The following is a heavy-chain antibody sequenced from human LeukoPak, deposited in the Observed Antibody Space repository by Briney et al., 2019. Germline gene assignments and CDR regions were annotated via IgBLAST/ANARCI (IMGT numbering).Heavy chain of an antibody. D-gene: IGHD2-2*01. V-gene: IGHV1-8*01. CDR1: GYTFTSYD. CDR2: MNPNSGNT. J-gene: IGHJ5*02. CDR3: ARSHQGYCSSTSCPWGFEP. Sequence: ASVKVSCKASGYTFTSYDINWVRQATGQGLEWMGWMNPNSGNTGYAQKFQGRVTMTRNTSISPAYMELSSLRSEDTAVYYCARSHQGYCSSTSCPWGFEPWSQGTLVTVSS.